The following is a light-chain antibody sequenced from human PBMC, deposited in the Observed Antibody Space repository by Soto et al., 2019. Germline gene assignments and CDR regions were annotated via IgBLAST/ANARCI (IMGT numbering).Light chain of an antibody. Sequence: QSALTQPASMSGSPGQSITISCTGSSSDIGAYNYVSWYQHHPGKAPKLITYDVNTRPSGISNRFSGSRSGNTASLTISGLLAQDEADYYCSSYTTSTTLVLFGGGTKVTVL. CDR1: SSDIGAYNY. CDR2: DVN. V-gene: IGLV2-14*01. CDR3: SSYTTSTTLVL. J-gene: IGLJ2*01.